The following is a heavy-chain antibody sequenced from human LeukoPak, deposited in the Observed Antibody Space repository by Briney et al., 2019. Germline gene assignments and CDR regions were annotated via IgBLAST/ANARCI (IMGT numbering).Heavy chain of an antibody. V-gene: IGHV4-30-4*08. D-gene: IGHD3-22*01. J-gene: IGHJ3*02. CDR1: GGSFSNYY. CDR2: IYYSGST. Sequence: SETLSLTCAVYGGSFSNYYWSWIRQPPGKGLEWIGYIYYSGSTYYNPSLKSRVTISVDTSKNQFSLKLSSVTAADTAVYYCAGRDYYDSSGSAFDIWGQGTMVTVSS. CDR3: AGRDYYDSSGSAFDI.